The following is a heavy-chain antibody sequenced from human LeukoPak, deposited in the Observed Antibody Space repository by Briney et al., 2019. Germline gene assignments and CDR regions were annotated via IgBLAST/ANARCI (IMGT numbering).Heavy chain of an antibody. CDR3: ARDFGYTGARFGAVDI. D-gene: IGHD3-10*02. V-gene: IGHV3-33*01. Sequence: GGSLRLSCAASVFTFSHYGMHWVRPAPGKGLEWVALTWDEWNKKTHASTVNGLFAVSRDNSKTTLCQQMNSLRDEDTDVYYCARDFGYTGARFGAVDIGGRGTKVIVSS. CDR2: TWDEWNKK. J-gene: IGHJ3*02. CDR1: VFTFSHYG.